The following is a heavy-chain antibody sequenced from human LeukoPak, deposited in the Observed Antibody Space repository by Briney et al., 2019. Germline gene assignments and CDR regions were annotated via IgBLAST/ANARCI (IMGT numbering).Heavy chain of an antibody. CDR3: AKGDTQGYCSGGSCYSTDY. Sequence: GGSLRLSCAASGFTFSSYAMSWVRQAPGKGLEWVSTFSGSGGSTYYADPVKGRFTISRDNSKNTLSLQMNSLRAEDTAVYYCAKGDTQGYCSGGSCYSTDYWGQGTLVTVSS. CDR1: GFTFSSYA. D-gene: IGHD2-15*01. CDR2: FSGSGGST. J-gene: IGHJ4*02. V-gene: IGHV3-23*01.